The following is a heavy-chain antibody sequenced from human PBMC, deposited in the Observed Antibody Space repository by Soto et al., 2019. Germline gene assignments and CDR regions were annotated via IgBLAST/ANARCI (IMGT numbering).Heavy chain of an antibody. D-gene: IGHD2-2*01. CDR1: GGTFSSYA. CDR2: IIPIFGTA. J-gene: IGHJ6*02. Sequence: SVKVSCKASGGTFSSYAISWVRQAPGQGLEWMGGIIPIFGTANYAQKFQGRVTITADESTSTAYMELSSLRSEDTAVYYCARDTIVVVPAAMYYYYYGMDVWGQGTTVTVSS. V-gene: IGHV1-69*13. CDR3: ARDTIVVVPAAMYYYYYGMDV.